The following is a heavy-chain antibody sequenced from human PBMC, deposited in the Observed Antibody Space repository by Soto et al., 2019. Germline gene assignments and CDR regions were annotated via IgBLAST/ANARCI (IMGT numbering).Heavy chain of an antibody. CDR1: GFTFSSYA. J-gene: IGHJ4*02. CDR2: ISGSGGST. CDR3: ARRGSGSYYDY. D-gene: IGHD1-26*01. Sequence: EVQLLESGGGLVQPGGSLRLSCAASGFTFSSYAMRWVRQAPGKGLEWVSAISGSGGSTYYADSVKGRFTISRDNSKNTLYLQMNSLRAEVTALYYCARRGSGSYYDYGGQGTLVTVSS. V-gene: IGHV3-23*01.